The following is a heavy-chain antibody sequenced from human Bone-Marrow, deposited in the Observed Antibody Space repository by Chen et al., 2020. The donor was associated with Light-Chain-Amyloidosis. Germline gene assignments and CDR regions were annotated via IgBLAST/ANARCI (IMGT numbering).Heavy chain of an antibody. J-gene: IGHJ6*02. CDR2: INPRGGST. Sequence: QVQLVQSGAEVKKPGASVSISCTASGYLFTTSYIHWVRHAPGQGLQWMGIINPRGGSTAYAPELQGRVTMTGDTSTSTVYMEVRGLRSDDTALYYCARGGYNYGSGLDVWGQGTTVTV. V-gene: IGHV1-46*04. CDR1: GYLFTTSY. CDR3: ARGGYNYGSGLDV. D-gene: IGHD1-1*01.